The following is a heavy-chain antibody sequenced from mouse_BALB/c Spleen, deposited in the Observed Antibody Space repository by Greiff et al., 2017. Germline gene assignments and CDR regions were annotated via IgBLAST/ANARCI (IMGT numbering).Heavy chain of an antibody. V-gene: IGHV5-17*02. CDR2: ISSGSSTI. Sequence: EVMLVESGGGLVQPGGSRKLSCAASGFTFSSFGMHWVRQAPEKGLEWVAYISSGSSTIYYADTVKGRFTITRDNPKNILFLQMTSLRSEDTAMYYCARAARANAMDYWGQGTSVTVSS. D-gene: IGHD3-1*01. CDR1: GFTFSSFG. CDR3: ARAARANAMDY. J-gene: IGHJ4*01.